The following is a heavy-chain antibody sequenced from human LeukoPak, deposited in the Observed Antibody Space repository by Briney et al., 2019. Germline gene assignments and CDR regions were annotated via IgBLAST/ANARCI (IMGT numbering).Heavy chain of an antibody. CDR2: IYYSGST. V-gene: IGHV4-39*07. CDR3: ARDVIVVVTVWWSQYYFDY. D-gene: IGHD3-22*01. J-gene: IGHJ4*02. CDR1: GGSISSSSYY. Sequence: PSETLSLTCTVSGGSISSSSYYWGWIRQPPGKGLEWIGSIYYSGSTYYNPSLKSRVTISVDTSKNQFSLKLSSVTAADTAVYYCARDVIVVVTVWWSQYYFDYWGQGTLVTVSS.